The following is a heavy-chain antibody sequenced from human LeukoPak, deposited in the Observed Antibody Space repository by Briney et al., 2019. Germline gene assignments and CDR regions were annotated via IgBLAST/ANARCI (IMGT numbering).Heavy chain of an antibody. J-gene: IGHJ3*01. D-gene: IGHD3-22*01. CDR3: ARLLDNDSSGDPDTFDV. V-gene: IGHV4-59*13. CDR2: RNYNGRT. Sequence: SETLSLTCTVSGDSISSFYWSWIRQPPGKGLEWIGYRNYNGRTYYKPSLQSRVTVSVDTSNNYFSLRLTSVTAADTAVYYCARLLDNDSSGDPDTFDVWGQGTMVTVSS. CDR1: GDSISSFY.